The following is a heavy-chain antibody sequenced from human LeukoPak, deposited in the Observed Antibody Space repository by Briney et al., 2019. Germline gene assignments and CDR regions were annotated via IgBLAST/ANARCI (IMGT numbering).Heavy chain of an antibody. D-gene: IGHD3-10*01. J-gene: IGHJ4*02. CDR3: ARHAPDGSGTYRVFDH. CDR1: GGSINSYY. CDR2: IYYTGST. V-gene: IGHV4-59*01. Sequence: SETLSLTCTVSGGSINSYYWSWIRQPPGKGLEWIGFIYYTGSTNYNPSLKSRVTISVDTSKNQFSLKLSSLTAADTAVYHCARHAPDGSGTYRVFDHWGQGTLVAVSA.